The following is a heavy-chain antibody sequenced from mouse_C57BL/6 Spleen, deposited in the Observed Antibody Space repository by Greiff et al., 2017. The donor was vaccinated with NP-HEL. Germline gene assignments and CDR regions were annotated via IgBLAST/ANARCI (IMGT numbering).Heavy chain of an antibody. D-gene: IGHD1-1*01. J-gene: IGHJ2*01. CDR1: GYTFTDYN. V-gene: IGHV1-18*01. CDR3: ARGEYYYGSSGGFDY. Sequence: EVQLQQSGPELVKPGASVKIPCKASGYTFTDYNMDWVKQSHGMSLEWIGDINPNNGVTIYNQKFKGKATLTVDKSSSTAYMELRSLTSEDTAVYYCARGEYYYGSSGGFDYWGQGTTLTVSS. CDR2: INPNNGVT.